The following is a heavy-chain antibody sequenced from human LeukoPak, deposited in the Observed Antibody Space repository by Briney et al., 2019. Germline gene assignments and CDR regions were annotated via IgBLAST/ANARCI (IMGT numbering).Heavy chain of an antibody. Sequence: SETLSLTCTVSDGSISSYYWSWIRQPAGKGLEWIGRLYTSGSTNYNPSLKSRVTMSVDTSKNQFSLKLSSVTAADTAVYYYACSSSGWFWNYWGQGTLVIVSS. CDR3: ACSSSGWFWNY. CDR1: DGSISSYY. J-gene: IGHJ4*02. CDR2: LYTSGST. V-gene: IGHV4-4*07. D-gene: IGHD6-19*01.